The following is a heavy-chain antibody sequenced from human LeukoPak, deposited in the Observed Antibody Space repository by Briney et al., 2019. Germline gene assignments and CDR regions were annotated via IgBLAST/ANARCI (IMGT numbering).Heavy chain of an antibody. CDR1: GGSISSGDYY. J-gene: IGHJ6*02. Sequence: SETLSLTCTVSGGSISSGDYYWSWIRQPPGKGLEWIGYIYYSGSTYYNPSLKSRVTISVDTSKNQFSLKLSSVTAADTAVYYCARDRVYSSGEDGMDVWGQGTTVTVSS. D-gene: IGHD6-19*01. V-gene: IGHV4-30-4*01. CDR3: ARDRVYSSGEDGMDV. CDR2: IYYSGST.